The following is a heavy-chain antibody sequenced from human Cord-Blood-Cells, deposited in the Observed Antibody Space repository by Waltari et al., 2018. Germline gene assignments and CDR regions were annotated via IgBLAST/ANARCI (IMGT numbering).Heavy chain of an antibody. CDR3: ARAPPQLKGKWFDP. CDR2: INPNSGGT. V-gene: IGHV1-2*02. Sequence: QVQLVQSGAEVKKPGASVKVSCKASGYTFTGYYMHWVRQAPGQGLEWMGWINPNSGGTNYAQKVQGRVTMTRDTSISTAYMELSRLRSDGTAVYYCARAPPQLKGKWFDPWGQGTLVTVSS. J-gene: IGHJ5*02. CDR1: GYTFTGYY.